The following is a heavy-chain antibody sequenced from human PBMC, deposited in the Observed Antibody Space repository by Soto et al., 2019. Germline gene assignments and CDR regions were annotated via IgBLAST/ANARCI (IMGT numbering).Heavy chain of an antibody. J-gene: IGHJ6*02. CDR3: ARDYSETFYGMDV. CDR2: IWYDGSNK. V-gene: IGHV3-33*01. Sequence: PGGSLRLSCAASGFTFSSYGMHWVRQAPGKGLEWVAVIWYDGSNKYYADSVKGRFTISRDNSKNTLYLQMNSLRAEDTAVYYCARDYSETFYGMDVRGQGTTVTVSS. D-gene: IGHD1-26*01. CDR1: GFTFSSYG.